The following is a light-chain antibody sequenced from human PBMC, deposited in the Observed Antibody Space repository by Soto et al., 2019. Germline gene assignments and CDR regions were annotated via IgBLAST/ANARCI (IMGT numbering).Light chain of an antibody. J-gene: IGKJ4*01. V-gene: IGKV1-27*01. Sequence: DIQMTQSPSSLSASVGDRVTITCRASQGISNYLAWYQQKPGKVPKLLIYAASTLQSGVPSRFSGSGSGTDFTLNISSLQPEDVATYYCQKYNSALALTFGGGTKVEIK. CDR3: QKYNSALALT. CDR2: AAS. CDR1: QGISNY.